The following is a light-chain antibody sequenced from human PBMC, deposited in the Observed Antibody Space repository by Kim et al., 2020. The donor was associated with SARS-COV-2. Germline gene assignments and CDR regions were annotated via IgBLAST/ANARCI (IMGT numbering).Light chain of an antibody. J-gene: IGKJ4*01. V-gene: IGKV3-15*01. CDR3: QQYNDWPLVT. Sequence: PPGERVTLSCRASQSVKNRLAWYQQRPGQAPRLLIYGASTRATDISARFSGSGSGTEFTLTIRSLQSEDLAVYYCQQYNDWPLVTFGGGTKVDIK. CDR1: QSVKNR. CDR2: GAS.